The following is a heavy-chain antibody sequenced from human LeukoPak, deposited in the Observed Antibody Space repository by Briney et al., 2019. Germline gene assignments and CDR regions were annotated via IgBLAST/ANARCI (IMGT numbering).Heavy chain of an antibody. CDR1: GFTFSSYA. V-gene: IGHV3-23*01. CDR2: IDSSGTKT. CDR3: AKDETGFLNYFHY. Sequence: PGGSLRLSCAASGFTFSSYAMSWVRQAPGKGLAWVSGIDSSGTKTTYADSVKGRFTISRDNPRNTLYLQINSLRAEDTAVYYCAKDETGFLNYFHYWGQGALVTVSS. D-gene: IGHD3-3*01. J-gene: IGHJ4*02.